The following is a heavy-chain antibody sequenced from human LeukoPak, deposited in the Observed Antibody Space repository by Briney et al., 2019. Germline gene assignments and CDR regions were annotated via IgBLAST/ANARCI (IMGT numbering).Heavy chain of an antibody. J-gene: IGHJ4*02. Sequence: SETLSLTCAVYGGSFSGCYWSWIRQPPGKGLEWIGEINHSGSTNYNPSLKSRVTISVDTSKNQFSLKLSSVTAADTAVYYCARGVYGGNLNWGQGTLVTLSS. CDR1: GGSFSGCY. CDR3: ARGVYGGNLN. V-gene: IGHV4-34*01. CDR2: INHSGST. D-gene: IGHD4-23*01.